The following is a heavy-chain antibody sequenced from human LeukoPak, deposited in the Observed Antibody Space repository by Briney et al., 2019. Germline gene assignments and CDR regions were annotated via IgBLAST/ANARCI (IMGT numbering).Heavy chain of an antibody. J-gene: IGHJ4*02. CDR2: INHSGST. Sequence: PSETLSLTCVVYGGSFSGYYWSWIRQPPGKGLEWIGEINHSGSTNYNPSLKSRVTISVDTSKNQFSLNLNSVTAADTAVYYCARRRVRGVILTRFDYWGQGTLVTVSS. V-gene: IGHV4-34*01. CDR3: ARRRVRGVILTRFDY. D-gene: IGHD3-10*01. CDR1: GGSFSGYY.